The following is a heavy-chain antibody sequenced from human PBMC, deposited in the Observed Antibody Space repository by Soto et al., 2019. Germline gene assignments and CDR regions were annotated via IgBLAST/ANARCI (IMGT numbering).Heavy chain of an antibody. CDR3: ARTTWELGVRFDY. V-gene: IGHV3-11*01. J-gene: IGHJ4*02. CDR2: IGGSGTTV. D-gene: IGHD1-1*01. CDR1: GFTFSDYY. Sequence: VHLVESGGGLIRPGGSLRLSCTASGFTFSDYYMTWIRRAPGKGLECLSYIGGSGTTVHYADSVKGRFTISRDNAKNSLFLQMDGLRAEDTAVYYCARTTWELGVRFDYWGQGAQVTVSS.